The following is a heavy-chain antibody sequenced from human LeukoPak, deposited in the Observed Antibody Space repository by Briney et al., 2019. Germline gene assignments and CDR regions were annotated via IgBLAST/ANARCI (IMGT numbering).Heavy chain of an antibody. CDR3: ARYKWTYSSGWYY. J-gene: IGHJ4*02. V-gene: IGHV3-7*01. D-gene: IGHD6-19*01. CDR1: GFTFSSYW. Sequence: GRSLRLSCAASGFTFSSYWMSWVRQAPGKGLEWVANIKQDGSEKYYVDSVKGRFIISRDNAKNSLYLQMNSLRAEDTAVYYCARYKWTYSSGWYYWGQGTLVTVSS. CDR2: IKQDGSEK.